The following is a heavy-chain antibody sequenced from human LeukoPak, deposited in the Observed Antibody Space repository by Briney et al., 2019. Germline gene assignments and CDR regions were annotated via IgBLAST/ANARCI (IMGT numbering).Heavy chain of an antibody. J-gene: IGHJ4*02. CDR1: GYTFTSYD. Sequence: ASVKVSCKASGYTFTSYDINWVRQATGQELEWMGWMNPNSGNTGYAQKFQGRVTMTRNTSISTAYMELSSLTSEDTAVYYCARGTAATGGASVYWGQGTLVTVSS. CDR3: ARGTAATGGASVY. D-gene: IGHD6-25*01. V-gene: IGHV1-8*01. CDR2: MNPNSGNT.